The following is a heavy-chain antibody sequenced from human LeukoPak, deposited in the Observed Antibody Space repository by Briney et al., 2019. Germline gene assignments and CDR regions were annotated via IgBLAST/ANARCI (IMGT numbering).Heavy chain of an antibody. CDR3: AKAPGSGSYYNGDYFDY. Sequence: GGSLRLSCAASGFTFDDYAMHWVRQAPGKGLEWVSGISWNSGSIGYADSVKGRFTISRDNAKNSLYLQMNSLRAEDTALYYCAKAPGSGSYYNGDYFDYWGQGTLVTVSS. D-gene: IGHD3-10*01. V-gene: IGHV3-9*01. J-gene: IGHJ4*02. CDR2: ISWNSGSI. CDR1: GFTFDDYA.